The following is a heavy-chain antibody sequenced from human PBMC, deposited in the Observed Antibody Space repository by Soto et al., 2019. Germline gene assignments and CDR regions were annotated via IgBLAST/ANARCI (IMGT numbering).Heavy chain of an antibody. J-gene: IGHJ5*02. CDR3: AREGTPSGFDFDP. V-gene: IGHV3-21*01. Sequence: EVQLVESGGGLVKPGGSLRLSCAASGFTFNTHGMNWVRQAPGKGLEWVSSISSSSTYIYYADSVKGRFTISRDNARNALVLEMNGMRAEDTAVYYCAREGTPSGFDFDPWGQGTLVTVSS. CDR2: ISSSSTYI. CDR1: GFTFNTHG. D-gene: IGHD1-1*01.